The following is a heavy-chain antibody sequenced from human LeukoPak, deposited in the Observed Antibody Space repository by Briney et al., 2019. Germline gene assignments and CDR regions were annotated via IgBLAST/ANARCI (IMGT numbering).Heavy chain of an antibody. CDR3: ARVRADSSGHDIDY. D-gene: IGHD3-22*01. CDR2: LWYDGSNE. CDR1: GFTFSAYV. J-gene: IGHJ4*02. Sequence: PGGSLRLSCVASGFTFSAYVTHWVRQAPGKGLEWVAILWYDGSNEYYADSVKGRFTMSRDNSKNTLHLQMNSLRAEDTAVYYCARVRADSSGHDIDYWGQGTLVTVSS. V-gene: IGHV3-33*01.